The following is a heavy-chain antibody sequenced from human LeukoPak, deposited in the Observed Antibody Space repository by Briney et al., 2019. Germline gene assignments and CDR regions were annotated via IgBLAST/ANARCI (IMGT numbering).Heavy chain of an antibody. CDR2: IGRSGTTI. J-gene: IGHJ4*02. D-gene: IGHD3-9*01. Sequence: GGSLRLSCAASGFTFSDYYMSWIRQVPGKGLEWVSDIGRSGTTIHYADSVKGRFTISWDNAKKSLYLQMNSLRAEDTAVYYCARSGKIYFDWLLDYWGQGTLVTVSS. V-gene: IGHV3-11*04. CDR3: ARSGKIYFDWLLDY. CDR1: GFTFSDYY.